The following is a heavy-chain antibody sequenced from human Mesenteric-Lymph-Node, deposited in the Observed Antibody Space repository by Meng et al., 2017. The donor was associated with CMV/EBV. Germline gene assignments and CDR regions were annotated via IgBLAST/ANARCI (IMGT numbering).Heavy chain of an antibody. D-gene: IGHD4-23*01. V-gene: IGHV3-53*05. J-gene: IGHJ4*02. CDR2: LYSGGAT. Sequence: GGSLRLSCAASGFTFSIYAMSWVRQAPGKGLEWVTSLYSGGATYYTHSVVGRFTVSRDTSKNTLYLQMNNLRTDDSAIYYCARDGGTTVATYIDFWGQGSLVTVSS. CDR3: ARDGGTTVATYIDF. CDR1: GFTFSIYA.